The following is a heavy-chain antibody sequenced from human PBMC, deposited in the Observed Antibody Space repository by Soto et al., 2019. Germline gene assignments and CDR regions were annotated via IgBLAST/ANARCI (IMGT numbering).Heavy chain of an antibody. Sequence: GGSLRLSCSASDFIFSESTIYWVRQVPGKGLEAISAVSTSGRSTYYADSVKDRFTISRDNSKNTLFLQMGSLRPEDTAIYYCVKQEHGLDGVAFDYWGQGTQVTVSS. V-gene: IGHV3-64D*06. CDR3: VKQEHGLDGVAFDY. CDR1: DFIFSEST. D-gene: IGHD2-15*01. J-gene: IGHJ4*02. CDR2: VSTSGRST.